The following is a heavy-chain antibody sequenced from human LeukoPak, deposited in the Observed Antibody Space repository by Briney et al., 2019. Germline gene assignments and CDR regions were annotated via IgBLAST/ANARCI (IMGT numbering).Heavy chain of an antibody. V-gene: IGHV3-23*01. CDR1: GFTFSSYA. J-gene: IGHJ4*02. D-gene: IGHD2-2*01. CDR2: ISGSGGST. Sequence: PGGSLRLSCAASGFTFSSYAMSWVRQAPGKGLRWVSAISGSGGSTYYADSVKGRFTISRDNSKNTLYLQMNSLKTEDTAVYYCTTDPVVPAAIEPNYFDYWGQGTLVTVSS. CDR3: TTDPVVPAAIEPNYFDY.